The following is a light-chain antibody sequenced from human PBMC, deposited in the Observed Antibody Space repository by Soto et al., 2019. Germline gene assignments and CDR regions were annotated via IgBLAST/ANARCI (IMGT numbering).Light chain of an antibody. V-gene: IGKV3-11*01. Sequence: EIVLTQSPGTLSLSPWERATLSCRASQTVSRYLSWYQQKPGQAPRLLIYDAFNRAPGIPARFSGSGSGTDFSLTISSLEPEDFAVYYCQQRNIWPPVTFGQGTRLEIK. CDR2: DAF. CDR3: QQRNIWPPVT. CDR1: QTVSRY. J-gene: IGKJ5*01.